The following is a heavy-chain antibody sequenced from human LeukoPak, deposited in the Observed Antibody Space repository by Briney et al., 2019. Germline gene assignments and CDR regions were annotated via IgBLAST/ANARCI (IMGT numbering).Heavy chain of an antibody. CDR2: ISGSGGST. CDR3: AKSFSGYSSSRYPEPPLTSKHRSYAFDI. J-gene: IGHJ3*02. D-gene: IGHD6-13*01. V-gene: IGHV3-23*01. Sequence: GGSLRLSCTPSGFTFSSHAMSWVRQAPGKGLEWVSAISGSGGSTYYADSVKGRFTISRDNSKNTLYLQMNSLRAEDTAVYYCAKSFSGYSSSRYPEPPLTSKHRSYAFDIWGQGTMVTVSS. CDR1: GFTFSSHA.